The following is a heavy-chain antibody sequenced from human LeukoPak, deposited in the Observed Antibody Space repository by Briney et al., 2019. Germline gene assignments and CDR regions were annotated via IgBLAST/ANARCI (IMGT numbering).Heavy chain of an antibody. CDR2: IKSKTDGGTT. D-gene: IGHD6-19*01. CDR1: GFTFSNAW. J-gene: IGHJ3*02. CDR3: TTEKDSSGWYSNDAFDI. V-gene: IGHV3-15*01. Sequence: PGGSLRLSCAASGFTFSNAWMSWVRQAPGKGREWVGRIKSKTDGGTTDYAAPGKGRFTISRDDSKNTPYLQMNSLKTEDTAVYYCTTEKDSSGWYSNDAFDIWGQGTMVTVSS.